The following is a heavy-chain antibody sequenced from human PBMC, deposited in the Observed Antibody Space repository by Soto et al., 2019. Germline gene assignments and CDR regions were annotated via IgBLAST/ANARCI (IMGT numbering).Heavy chain of an antibody. J-gene: IGHJ4*02. CDR2: VFHTGTT. CDR1: GDSVSSPYW. CDR3: ARSAGWYAVHS. D-gene: IGHD6-19*01. V-gene: IGHV4-4*02. Sequence: QVQLQESGPGLVKPSGTLSLTCAVSGDSVSSPYWWCWVRQPPGKGLEWIGEVFHTGTTSYNPSLRSRVTISMDKSNTQFSLDLSSGTAADTAVYYCARSAGWYAVHSWGPGTLVVVSS.